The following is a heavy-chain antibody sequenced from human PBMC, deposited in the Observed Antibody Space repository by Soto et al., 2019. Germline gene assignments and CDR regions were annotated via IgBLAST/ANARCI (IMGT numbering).Heavy chain of an antibody. J-gene: IGHJ5*02. V-gene: IGHV1-18*01. CDR1: GGTFSSYA. Sequence: GASVKVSCKASGGTFSSYAISWVQQAHGQGLELMGWISAYDGKTTYAEKFQGRVTLTTDTSTSTAYMELRSLRSDDTAIYYCARDPHEFWTSYWFDPWGQGTPVTVSS. D-gene: IGHD3-3*01. CDR2: ISAYDGKT. CDR3: ARDPHEFWTSYWFDP.